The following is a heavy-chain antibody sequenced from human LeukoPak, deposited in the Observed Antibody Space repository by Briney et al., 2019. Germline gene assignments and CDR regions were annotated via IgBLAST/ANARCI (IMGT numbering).Heavy chain of an antibody. CDR2: IKEDGSER. V-gene: IGHV3-7*03. D-gene: IGHD2-8*01. CDR1: GFTFSSYA. Sequence: PGRSLRLSCAASGFTFSSYAMHWVRQAPGKGLEWVASIKEDGSERQYVDSVKGRFSISRDNTKGSLFLQLNSLRAEDTAVYYCARDLGYCTNGACHTRFDYWGQGTLVTVSS. J-gene: IGHJ4*02. CDR3: ARDLGYCTNGACHTRFDY.